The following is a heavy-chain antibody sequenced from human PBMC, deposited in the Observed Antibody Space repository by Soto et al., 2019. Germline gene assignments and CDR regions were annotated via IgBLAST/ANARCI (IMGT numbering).Heavy chain of an antibody. D-gene: IGHD1-26*01. CDR1: GGSISSGGYY. CDR2: IYYSGST. V-gene: IGHV4-31*03. CDR3: ARGELRFWFDP. J-gene: IGHJ5*02. Sequence: QVQLQESGPGLVKPSQTLSLTCTVSGGSISSGGYYWSWSRQHPGKGLEWIGYIYYSGSTYYNPSLKNRVTISVDTSKNQFSLKLSSVTAADTAVYYCARGELRFWFDPWGQGTLVTVSS.